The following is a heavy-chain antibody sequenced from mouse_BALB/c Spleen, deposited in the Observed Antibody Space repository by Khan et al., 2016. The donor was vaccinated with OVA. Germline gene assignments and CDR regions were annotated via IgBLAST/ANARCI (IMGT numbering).Heavy chain of an antibody. V-gene: IGHV14-3*02. CDR1: GFNIKDNY. J-gene: IGHJ2*01. CDR3: ARKFRK. CDR2: IDPRNGYT. Sequence: EVQLQESGAELVKSGATVKLSCTASGFNIKDNYMHWVKQRPEQGLEWIGRIDPRNGYTKYEQKFKGKATITADKSSNTAYLQLSSLTSEDTAVLYFARKFRKWGQGTTLTVSS.